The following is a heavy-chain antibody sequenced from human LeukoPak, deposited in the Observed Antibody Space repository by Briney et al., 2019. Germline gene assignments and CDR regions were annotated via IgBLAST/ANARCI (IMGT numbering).Heavy chain of an antibody. Sequence: GGSLTLSCAASGFTFSNYAMHWVRQAPGKGLEWVAVISYDGSNKYYADSVKGRFTISRDNSKNMLYLQMNSLRAEDTAVYYCARAEGNWGDAFDIWGQGTMVTVSS. CDR3: ARAEGNWGDAFDI. J-gene: IGHJ3*02. CDR1: GFTFSNYA. D-gene: IGHD7-27*01. CDR2: ISYDGSNK. V-gene: IGHV3-30*04.